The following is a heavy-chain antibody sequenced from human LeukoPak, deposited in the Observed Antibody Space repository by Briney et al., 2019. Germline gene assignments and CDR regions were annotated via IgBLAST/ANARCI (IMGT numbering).Heavy chain of an antibody. CDR1: GYTFTGYY. D-gene: IGHD5-12*01. Sequence: ASVKVSCKASGYTFTGYYMHWVRQAPGQGLEWMGWISPNSGGTNYAQKFQGRVTMTRDTSISTAYMGLSRLRSDDTAVYYCAKDRARVGTMVDGFDIWGQGTMVTVSS. CDR3: AKDRARVGTMVDGFDI. V-gene: IGHV1-2*02. CDR2: ISPNSGGT. J-gene: IGHJ3*02.